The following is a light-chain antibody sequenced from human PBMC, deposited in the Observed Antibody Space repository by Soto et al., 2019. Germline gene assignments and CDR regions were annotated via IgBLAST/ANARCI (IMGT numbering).Light chain of an antibody. V-gene: IGLV2-14*01. CDR2: DVS. J-gene: IGLJ1*01. CDR3: RSYTSSSTLLYV. Sequence: QSALTQPASVSGSPGQSITISCTGTSSDVGGYNYVSWYQQHPGKAPKLMIYDVSNRPSGVSNRFSGSKSGNTASLTISGLQAEDAADYYCRSYTSSSTLLYVFRTGTKLTVL. CDR1: SSDVGGYNY.